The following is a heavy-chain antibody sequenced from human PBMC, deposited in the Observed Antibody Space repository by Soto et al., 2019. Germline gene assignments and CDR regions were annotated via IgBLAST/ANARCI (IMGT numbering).Heavy chain of an antibody. CDR1: GFTFSSYA. V-gene: IGHV3-33*01. CDR2: IWYDGSNT. J-gene: IGHJ4*02. D-gene: IGHD5-12*01. CDR3: ARDFSMVIVAPGY. Sequence: PGGSLRLSCAASGFTFSSYAMHWVRQAPGKGLERVGFIWYDGSNTFYAESVKGRFTISRDNSKNTVYLQINALRFEDTAVFYCARDFSMVIVAPGYWGQGPLITVSS.